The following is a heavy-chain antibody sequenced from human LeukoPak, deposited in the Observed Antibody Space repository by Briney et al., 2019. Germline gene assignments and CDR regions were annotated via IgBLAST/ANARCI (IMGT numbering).Heavy chain of an antibody. Sequence: GRSLRLSCAASGFTFSSYGMHWVRQAPGKGLEWVAVISYDGSNKYYADSVKGRFTISRDNAKNSLYLQMNSLRAEDTAVYYCARDHEGGFDIWGQGTMVTVSS. CDR1: GFTFSSYG. CDR2: ISYDGSNK. V-gene: IGHV3-30*03. J-gene: IGHJ3*02. D-gene: IGHD2-15*01. CDR3: ARDHEGGFDI.